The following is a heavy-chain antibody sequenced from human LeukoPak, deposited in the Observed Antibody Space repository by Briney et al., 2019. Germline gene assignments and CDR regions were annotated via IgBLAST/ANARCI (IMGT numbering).Heavy chain of an antibody. J-gene: IGHJ4*02. V-gene: IGHV2-5*02. CDR3: ATGTDYDFWSGSSGGFDY. D-gene: IGHD3-3*01. CDR1: GFSLSTSGVG. Sequence: SGPTLVKPTQILTLTCTFSGFSLSTSGVGVGWIRQPPGKALEWLALIYWDDDKRYSPSLQSRLTITKDTSKNQVVLTMTNMGPVDTAPYYCATGTDYDFWSGSSGGFDYWGQGTLVTVSS. CDR2: IYWDDDK.